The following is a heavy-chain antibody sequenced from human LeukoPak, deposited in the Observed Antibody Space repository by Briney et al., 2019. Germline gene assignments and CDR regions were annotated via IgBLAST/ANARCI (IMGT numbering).Heavy chain of an antibody. CDR1: GFTFSNAW. CDR3: TTVLAATDYYYYGMDV. CDR2: IKSKTDGGTT. J-gene: IGHJ6*02. Sequence: GGSLRLSCAASGFTFSNAWMSWVRQAPGKGLEWVGRIKSKTDGGTTDYAAPVKGRFTISRDDSKNTLYLQMNSLKTEDTAVYYCTTVLAATDYYYYGMDVWGQGTTVTVSS. V-gene: IGHV3-15*01. D-gene: IGHD1-26*01.